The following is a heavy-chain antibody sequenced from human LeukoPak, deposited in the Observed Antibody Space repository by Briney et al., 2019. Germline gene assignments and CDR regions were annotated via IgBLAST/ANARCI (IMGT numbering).Heavy chain of an antibody. J-gene: IGHJ4*02. Sequence: SETLSLTYTVSGGSISSYYWSWIRQPPGKGLEWIGYIYYSGSTNYNPSLTSRVTISVDTPKNQFSLKLSSVTAADTAVYYCERRFCSGGSCYSSFDYWGQGSLVTVSS. CDR3: ERRFCSGGSCYSSFDY. V-gene: IGHV4-59*08. D-gene: IGHD2-15*01. CDR1: GGSISSYY. CDR2: IYYSGST.